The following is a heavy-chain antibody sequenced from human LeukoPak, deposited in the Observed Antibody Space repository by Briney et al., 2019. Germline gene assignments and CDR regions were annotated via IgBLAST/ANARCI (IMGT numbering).Heavy chain of an antibody. CDR3: AREDEVTGTWPMGAFDI. D-gene: IGHD1-7*01. J-gene: IGHJ3*02. V-gene: IGHV4-39*07. CDR1: GGSISSSSYY. Sequence: NPSETLSLTCTVSGGSISSSSYYWGWIRQPPGKGLEWIGSIYYSGSTYYNPSLKSRVTISVDTSKNQFSLKLSSVTAADTAVYYCAREDEVTGTWPMGAFDIWGQGTMVTVSS. CDR2: IYYSGST.